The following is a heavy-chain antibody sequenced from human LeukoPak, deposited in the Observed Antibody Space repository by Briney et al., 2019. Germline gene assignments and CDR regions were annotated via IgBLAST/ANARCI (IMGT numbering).Heavy chain of an antibody. V-gene: IGHV3-9*01. CDR3: AKALRPDDSSGYHSDYFDY. Sequence: PGGSLRLSCAASGFTFDDYAMHWVRQAPGKGLEWVSGICWNSGSIGYADSVKGRFTISRDNAKNSLYLQMNSLRAEDTALYYCAKALRPDDSSGYHSDYFDYWGQGTLVTVSS. D-gene: IGHD3-22*01. CDR1: GFTFDDYA. CDR2: ICWNSGSI. J-gene: IGHJ4*02.